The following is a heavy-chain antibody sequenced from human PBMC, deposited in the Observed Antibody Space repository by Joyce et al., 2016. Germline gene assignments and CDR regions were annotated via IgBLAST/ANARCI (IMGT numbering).Heavy chain of an antibody. CDR3: ARDSIVGATKHDY. CDR1: GFTFSSHW. J-gene: IGHJ4*02. D-gene: IGHD1-26*01. V-gene: IGHV3-74*01. Sequence: EVQLVESGGGLVQPGGSLRLSCAAFGFTFSSHWMHWVRQAPGKGLVWVSRIKSDGRSTSYADSVKGRFTISRDNAKNTLYLQMNSLRAEDTAVYYCARDSIVGATKHDYWGQGTLVIVSS. CDR2: IKSDGRST.